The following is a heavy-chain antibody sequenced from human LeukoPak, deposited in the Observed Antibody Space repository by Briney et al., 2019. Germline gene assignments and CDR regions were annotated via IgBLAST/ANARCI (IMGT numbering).Heavy chain of an antibody. J-gene: IGHJ4*02. CDR2: ISGSGGST. CDR1: GLTFSSYA. D-gene: IGHD3-10*01. CDR3: ANSRVLLWFGDPRSYFDY. V-gene: IGHV3-23*01. Sequence: GGSLRLSCAASGLTFSSYAMSWVRQAPGKGLEWVSAISGSGGSTYYADSVKGRFTISRDNSKNTLYLQMNSLRAEDTAVYYCANSRVLLWFGDPRSYFDYWGQGTLVTVSS.